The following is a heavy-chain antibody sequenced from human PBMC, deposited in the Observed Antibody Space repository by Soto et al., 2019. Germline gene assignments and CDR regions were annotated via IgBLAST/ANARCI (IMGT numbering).Heavy chain of an antibody. V-gene: IGHV3-7*01. CDR2: IKQDGSEK. CDR1: GFTFSSYW. Sequence: GGSLRLSCAASGFTFSSYWMSWVRQAPGKGLEWVANIKQDGSEKYYVDSVKGRFTISRDNAKNSLYLQMNSLRAEDTAVYYCARDHGLGPNYYYYMDVWGKGTTVTVSS. J-gene: IGHJ6*03. CDR3: ARDHGLGPNYYYYMDV. D-gene: IGHD1-26*01.